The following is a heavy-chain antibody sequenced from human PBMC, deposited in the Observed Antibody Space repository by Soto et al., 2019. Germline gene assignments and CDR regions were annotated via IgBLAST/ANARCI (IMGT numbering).Heavy chain of an antibody. CDR1: GFTFSSYA. CDR2: ISGSGGST. V-gene: IGHV3-23*01. CDR3: AKAPKLLVVVITLFYY. D-gene: IGHD3-22*01. Sequence: GGSLRLSCAASGFTFSSYAMSWVRQAPGKGLEWVSAISGSGGSTYYADSVKGRFTISRDNSKNTLYLQMNSLRAEDTAVYYCAKAPKLLVVVITLFYYWGQGTLVTVSS. J-gene: IGHJ4*02.